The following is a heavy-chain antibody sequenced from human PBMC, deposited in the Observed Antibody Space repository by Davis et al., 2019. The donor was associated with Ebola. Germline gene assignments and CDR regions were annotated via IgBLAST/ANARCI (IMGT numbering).Heavy chain of an antibody. CDR1: GFTFSSYA. CDR2: ISYDGSNK. V-gene: IGHV3-30-3*01. D-gene: IGHD5-18*01. Sequence: PGGSLRLSCAASGFTFSSYAMHWVRQAPGKGLEWVAVISYDGSNKYYADSVKGRFTISRDNSKNTLYLQMNSLRAEDTAVYYCAKDDSYGYTGDAFDIWGQGTMVTVSS. J-gene: IGHJ3*02. CDR3: AKDDSYGYTGDAFDI.